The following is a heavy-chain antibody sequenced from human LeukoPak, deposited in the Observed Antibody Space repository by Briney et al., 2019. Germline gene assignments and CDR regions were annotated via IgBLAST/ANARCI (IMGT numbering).Heavy chain of an antibody. CDR3: ARDPFYYGSGSNDV. Sequence: SVKVSCKASGGTFSSYAISWVRQAPGQGVEWMGRIIPILGIANYAQKFQGRVTITADKSTSTAYMELSSLRSEDTAVYYCARDPFYYGSGSNDVWGQGTTVTVSS. V-gene: IGHV1-69*04. D-gene: IGHD3-10*01. CDR1: GGTFSSYA. J-gene: IGHJ6*02. CDR2: IIPILGIA.